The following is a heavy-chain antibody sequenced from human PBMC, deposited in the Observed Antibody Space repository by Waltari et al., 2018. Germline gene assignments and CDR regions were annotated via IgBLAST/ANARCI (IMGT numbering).Heavy chain of an antibody. CDR1: GFTFSTYG. V-gene: IGHV3-30*06. D-gene: IGHD3-16*02. CDR3: ARDPFAFGGVSVSYAFDL. Sequence: QVQLVESGGGVVQPGRSMRLSCAASGFTFSTYGMHWVRQAPGKGLEWVAVISYDGYNKYYADSVKGRFTISRDNSKNTLYLQMNSLRAEDTAVYYCARDPFAFGGVSVSYAFDLWGQGTMVTVSS. CDR2: ISYDGYNK. J-gene: IGHJ3*01.